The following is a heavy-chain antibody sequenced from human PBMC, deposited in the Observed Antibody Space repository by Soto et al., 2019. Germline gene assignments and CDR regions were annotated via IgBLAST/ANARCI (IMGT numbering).Heavy chain of an antibody. Sequence: EVQLVESGGGLVQPGRSLRLSCAASGFTFDDYAMHWVRQAPGKGLEWVSGISWNSGSIGYADSVKGRFTISRDNAKNSLYLQMNSLRAEDTALYYCAKDRLQQPYYGMDVWGQGTTVTVAS. V-gene: IGHV3-9*01. CDR1: GFTFDDYA. CDR2: ISWNSGSI. D-gene: IGHD6-13*01. CDR3: AKDRLQQPYYGMDV. J-gene: IGHJ6*02.